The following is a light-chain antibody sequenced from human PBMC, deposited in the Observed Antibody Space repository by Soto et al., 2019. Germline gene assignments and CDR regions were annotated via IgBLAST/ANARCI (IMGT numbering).Light chain of an antibody. CDR1: SSDVGIYDL. Sequence: QSALTQPASVSGSPGQSITISCTGTSSDVGIYDLVSWYQQLPGKAPKLMIFEVNKRPSGVSNRFSRSKSGNTASLTISGLXAEDEADYXCCSYAGTTTPAVFGGGTQLTVL. CDR3: CSYAGTTTPAV. V-gene: IGLV2-23*02. J-gene: IGLJ7*01. CDR2: EVN.